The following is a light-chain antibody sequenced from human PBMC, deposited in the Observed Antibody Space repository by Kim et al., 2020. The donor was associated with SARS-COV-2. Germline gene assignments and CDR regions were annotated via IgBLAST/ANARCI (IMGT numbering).Light chain of an antibody. CDR1: RANLGANYD. Sequence: QRVTISCTGSRANLGANYDVLWYQQLPGTAPKLLICGNNNRPSGVPDRFSGSKSGTSASLAITGLQADDEGDYYCQSYGGSLTGYVFGTGTKVTVL. J-gene: IGLJ1*01. V-gene: IGLV1-40*01. CDR3: QSYGGSLTGYV. CDR2: GNN.